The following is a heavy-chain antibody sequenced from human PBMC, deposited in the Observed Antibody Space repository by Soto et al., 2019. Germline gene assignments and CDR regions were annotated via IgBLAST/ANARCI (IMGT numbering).Heavy chain of an antibody. J-gene: IGHJ6*02. CDR2: ITSSGSYV. CDR3: VKDEGIEAMDV. Sequence: PGGSLRLSCVASGFTFSSFEMNWIRQAPGKGPEWIASITSSGSYVYYADSVKGRFSASRDNAKNSLSLQMDSLRPDDTAIYFCVKDEGIEAMDVWGQGTTVTVSS. V-gene: IGHV3-21*01. D-gene: IGHD3-3*02. CDR1: GFTFSSFE.